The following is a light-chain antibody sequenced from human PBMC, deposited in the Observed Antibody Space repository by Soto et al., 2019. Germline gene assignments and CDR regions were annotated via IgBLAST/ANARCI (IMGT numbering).Light chain of an antibody. CDR1: QSVSSSY. J-gene: IGKJ1*01. CDR2: GAS. Sequence: EIVLTQSPGTLPLSPGERATLSCRASQSVSSSYLAWYQQKPGQAPRLLMYGASSRATGIPDRFSGSGSGTDFTLTISRLEPEDFAVYYCQQYGSSPRTFGQGTKVEIK. V-gene: IGKV3-20*01. CDR3: QQYGSSPRT.